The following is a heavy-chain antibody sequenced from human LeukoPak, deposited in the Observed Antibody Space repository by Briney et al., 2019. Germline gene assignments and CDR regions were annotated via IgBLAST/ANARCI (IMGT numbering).Heavy chain of an antibody. CDR2: ISAYNGIT. J-gene: IGHJ6*02. CDR1: GYTYTSYG. Sequence: GASVTVSCKASGYTYTSYGISWVRQAPGQGLEWMGWISAYNGITNYAQKLQGRVTMTTDTSTSTAYMELRSLRSDDTAVYYCARDILYYYGMDVWGQGTTVTVSS. CDR3: ARDILYYYGMDV. V-gene: IGHV1-18*01.